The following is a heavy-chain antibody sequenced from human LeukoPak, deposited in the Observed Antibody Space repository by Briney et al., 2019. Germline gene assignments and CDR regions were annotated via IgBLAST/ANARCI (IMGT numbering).Heavy chain of an antibody. D-gene: IGHD4-11*01. CDR1: GYTFTGHY. CDR3: ARDSITTGYYYYMDV. CDR2: IRPNTGAT. J-gene: IGHJ6*03. Sequence: ASVKVSCKASGYTFTGHYMHWVRQAPGQGLEWMGWIRPNTGATNYEHKVHGRVTMTTDTTISTAYMELTGLTSDDTAVYYCARDSITTGYYYYMDVWGKGTTVTVS. V-gene: IGHV1-2*07.